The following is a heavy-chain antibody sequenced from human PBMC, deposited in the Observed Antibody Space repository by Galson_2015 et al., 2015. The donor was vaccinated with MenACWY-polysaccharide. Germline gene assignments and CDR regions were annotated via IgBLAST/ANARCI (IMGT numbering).Heavy chain of an antibody. V-gene: IGHV1-18*01. CDR1: GYIFTSYA. J-gene: IGHJ4*02. CDR2: ISAYNGNT. Sequence: SVKVSCKASGYIFTSYAISWVRQAPGQGLECMGWISAYNGNTTYAQKFQGRVTMTTDTSTSTAYMELRSLTSDDTAVYYCARGTYYDFWSGYWTTHFFDYWGQGTLVTVSS. CDR3: ARGTYYDFWSGYWTTHFFDY. D-gene: IGHD3-3*01.